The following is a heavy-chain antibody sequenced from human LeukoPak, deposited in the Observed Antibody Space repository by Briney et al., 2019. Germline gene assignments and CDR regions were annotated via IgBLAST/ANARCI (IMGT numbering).Heavy chain of an antibody. Sequence: PGGSLRLSCAASGFTFSSYAMSWVRQAPGKGLEWVSAISGSGGSTYYADSVKGRFTISRDNSKNTLYLQMNSLRAEDTAVYYCAKDHSSTIFGVVIMGDWGQGTLVTVSS. V-gene: IGHV3-23*01. CDR3: AKDHSSTIFGVVIMGD. CDR1: GFTFSSYA. D-gene: IGHD3-3*01. J-gene: IGHJ4*02. CDR2: ISGSGGST.